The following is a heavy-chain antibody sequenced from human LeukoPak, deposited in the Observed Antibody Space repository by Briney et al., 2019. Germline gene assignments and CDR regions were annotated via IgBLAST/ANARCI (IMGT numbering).Heavy chain of an antibody. D-gene: IGHD6-13*01. Sequence: QTGGSLRLSCAASEFTFRSYTMNWVRQAPGKGLEWISYITRSSSTLYYADSVKGRFTISRDNAKNSLYLQMNSLRAEDTAVYYCARRLIAATATSAFDIWGQGTMVTVSS. CDR2: ITRSSSTL. J-gene: IGHJ3*02. V-gene: IGHV3-48*04. CDR3: ARRLIAATATSAFDI. CDR1: EFTFRSYT.